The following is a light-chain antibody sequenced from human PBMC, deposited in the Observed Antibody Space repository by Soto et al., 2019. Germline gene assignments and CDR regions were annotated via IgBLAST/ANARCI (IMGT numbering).Light chain of an antibody. CDR3: QQYYSYLWT. CDR2: AAS. V-gene: IGKV1-8*01. Sequence: AIRMTQSPSSFSASTGDRVTITCRASQGISSYLAWYQQKPGKAPKLLIYAASTLQSGVPSRFGGSGSGTDFTLTISCLQSEDFATYYCQQYYSYLWTFGQGTKVEIK. CDR1: QGISSY. J-gene: IGKJ1*01.